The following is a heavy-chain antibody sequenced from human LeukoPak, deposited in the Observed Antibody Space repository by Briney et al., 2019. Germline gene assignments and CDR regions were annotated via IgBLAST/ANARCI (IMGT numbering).Heavy chain of an antibody. CDR3: ARGGYYYDSSGANFDY. CDR1: GGSISSYY. CDR2: IYTSGST. J-gene: IGHJ4*02. V-gene: IGHV4-4*09. Sequence: SETLSLTCTVSGGSISSYYWSWIRQPPGKGLEWIGYIYTSGSTNYNPSLKSRVTISVDTSKNQFSLKLSSVTAADTAVYYCARGGYYYDSSGANFDYWGQGTLVTVSS. D-gene: IGHD3-22*01.